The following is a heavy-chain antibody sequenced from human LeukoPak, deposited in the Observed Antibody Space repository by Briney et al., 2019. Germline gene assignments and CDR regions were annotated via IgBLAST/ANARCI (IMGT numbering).Heavy chain of an antibody. J-gene: IGHJ4*02. CDR3: ARDQLHLHDYFDY. V-gene: IGHV3-30-3*01. Sequence: PGGSLRLSCVVSGFTFSGHSMHWVRQVPGKGLEWVAVISYDGNKKYYADSVKGGFTISRDISKNTLYLQMNSLRPEDTAVYYCARDQLHLHDYFDYWGQGTLVTVSS. D-gene: IGHD1-7*01. CDR1: GFTFSGHS. CDR2: ISYDGNKK.